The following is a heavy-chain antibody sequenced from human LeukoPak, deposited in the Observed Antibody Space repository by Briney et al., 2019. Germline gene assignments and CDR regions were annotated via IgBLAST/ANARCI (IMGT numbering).Heavy chain of an antibody. Sequence: ASVKVSCKASGYTFTNYAISWVRQAPGQGLEWVARISGYNGNTDYAQKVKDRVTVTADTSTAYLEMRGLTSDDTAVYYCARDHGDFVGVKVGFDSWGQGTLDTVSS. V-gene: IGHV1-18*01. J-gene: IGHJ4*02. CDR2: ISGYNGNT. CDR1: GYTFTNYA. CDR3: ARDHGDFVGVKVGFDS. D-gene: IGHD4-17*01.